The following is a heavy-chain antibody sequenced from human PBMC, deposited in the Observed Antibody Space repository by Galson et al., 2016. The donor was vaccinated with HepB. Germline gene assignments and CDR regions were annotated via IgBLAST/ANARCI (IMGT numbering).Heavy chain of an antibody. V-gene: IGHV3-7*01. CDR1: GFTFSSYW. D-gene: IGHD3-16*01. CDR3: AQYGGLADS. Sequence: SLRLSCAASGFTFSSYWMSWVRQAPGKGLEWVANVKQDGSEKYYVDSVKGRFTISRDNAENSLYLQMNSLRVGDTAVYYCAQYGGLADSWGQGTLVTVSS. J-gene: IGHJ4*02. CDR2: VKQDGSEK.